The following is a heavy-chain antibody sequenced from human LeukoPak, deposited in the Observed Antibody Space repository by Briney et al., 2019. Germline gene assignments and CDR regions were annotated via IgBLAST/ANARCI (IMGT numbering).Heavy chain of an antibody. Sequence: ASVKVSCKPSGYTLRQLSIHWVRQAPGKGLEWMGGFDPEDGETIYSQKFQGRVTMTEDTSTDTAYVDLRSLRLGDTAVYYCAASSSQILDKIYYFDLWGRGTLVSVSS. CDR1: GYTLRQLS. CDR2: FDPEDGET. J-gene: IGHJ2*01. V-gene: IGHV1-24*01. D-gene: IGHD3-10*01. CDR3: AASSSQILDKIYYFDL.